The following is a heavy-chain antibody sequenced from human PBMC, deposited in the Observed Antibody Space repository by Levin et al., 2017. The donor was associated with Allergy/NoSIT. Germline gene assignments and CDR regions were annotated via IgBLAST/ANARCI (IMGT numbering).Heavy chain of an antibody. Sequence: TSQTLSLTCTVSGGSISSYYWSWIRQPPGKGLEWIGYIYYSGSTNYNPSLKSRVTISVDTSKNQFSLKLSSVTAADTAVYYCASLIAAAGIGPMDVWGQGTTVTVSS. CDR2: IYYSGST. V-gene: IGHV4-59*01. CDR3: ASLIAAAGIGPMDV. J-gene: IGHJ6*02. CDR1: GGSISSYY. D-gene: IGHD6-13*01.